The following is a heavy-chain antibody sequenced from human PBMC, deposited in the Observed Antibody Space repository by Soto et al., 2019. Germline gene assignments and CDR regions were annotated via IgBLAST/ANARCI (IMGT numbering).Heavy chain of an antibody. CDR2: ISPYTGNT. Sequence: QVQLVQSGDEVKKPGASVKVSCKASGYIFVNYGIAWVRQAPRQGLEWMGWISPYTGNTHSASKVQGRLTMTTATSPSTAYMDLGSLTADDTAVYYCVMVDNYVPPTPQDVWGQGTTVTVSS. V-gene: IGHV1-18*01. CDR3: VMVDNYVPPTPQDV. CDR1: GYIFVNYG. D-gene: IGHD3-16*01. J-gene: IGHJ6*02.